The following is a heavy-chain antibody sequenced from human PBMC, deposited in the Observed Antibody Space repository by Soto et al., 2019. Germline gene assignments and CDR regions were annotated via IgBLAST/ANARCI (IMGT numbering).Heavy chain of an antibody. CDR1: GYTFTNYG. CDR3: ARGVGSGSYYNQYNWFDP. J-gene: IGHJ5*02. V-gene: IGHV1-18*01. CDR2: INVYNGNT. D-gene: IGHD3-10*01. Sequence: ETSVKLSCEASGYTFTNYGISCVRQAPGQGLEWMGWINVYNGNTKYAQKVQGRVTMTTDTSTSTAYMELRSLRSDDTAVYYCARGVGSGSYYNQYNWFDPWGQGTLVTVSS.